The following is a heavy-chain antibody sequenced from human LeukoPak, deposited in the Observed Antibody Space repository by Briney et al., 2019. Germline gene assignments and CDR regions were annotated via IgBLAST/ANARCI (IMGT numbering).Heavy chain of an antibody. CDR1: GYTFTNYW. J-gene: IGHJ3*02. Sequence: GESLKISCKASGYTFTNYWIGWVRQMPGKGLEWMGIIYPDDSDTRYSPSFRGQVIISADKSIRTAYLQWTSLKASDTAMYYCARPHGDYSSRRGGFDIWGQGTMVTVSS. CDR2: IYPDDSDT. CDR3: ARPHGDYSSRRGGFDI. V-gene: IGHV5-51*01. D-gene: IGHD4-17*01.